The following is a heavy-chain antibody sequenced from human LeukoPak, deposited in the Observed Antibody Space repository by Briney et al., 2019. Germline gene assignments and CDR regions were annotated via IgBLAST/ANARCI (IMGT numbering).Heavy chain of an antibody. CDR3: ARDRDSSSPYGMDV. CDR2: INPNSGGT. CDR1: GYTFSGYY. J-gene: IGHJ6*02. Sequence: GASVKVSCRASGYTFSGYYIHWVRQAPGQGLEWMGWINPNSGGTNYAQKFQGRVTMTRDTSISTAYMELSGLRSDDTAVYYCARDRDSSSPYGMDVWGQGTTVTVSS. D-gene: IGHD6-13*01. V-gene: IGHV1-2*02.